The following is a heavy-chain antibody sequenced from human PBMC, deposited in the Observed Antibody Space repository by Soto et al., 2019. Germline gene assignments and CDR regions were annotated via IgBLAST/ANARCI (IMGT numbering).Heavy chain of an antibody. Sequence: SVKVSCKASGGTFSSYAISWVRQAPGQGLEWMGGIIPIFGTANYAQKFQGRVTITADESTSTAYMELSSLRSGDTAVYYCARPREMATIEDAFDIWGQGTMVTVSS. CDR2: IIPIFGTA. V-gene: IGHV1-69*13. CDR1: GGTFSSYA. D-gene: IGHD5-12*01. J-gene: IGHJ3*02. CDR3: ARPREMATIEDAFDI.